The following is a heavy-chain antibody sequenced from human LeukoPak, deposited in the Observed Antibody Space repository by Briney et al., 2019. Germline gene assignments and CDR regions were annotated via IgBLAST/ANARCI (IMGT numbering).Heavy chain of an antibody. CDR3: ARGLVLTYYYFES. Sequence: PGGSLRLSCAASGFTVSSNYMTWVRQAPGKGLEWVSVILGGGGTYYADSVKGRFTISRDNSENTLYLQMNSLRAEDTAVYYCARGLVLTYYYFESWSQGTLVTVSS. D-gene: IGHD2-8*02. CDR2: ILGGGGT. CDR1: GFTVSSNY. J-gene: IGHJ4*02. V-gene: IGHV3-66*01.